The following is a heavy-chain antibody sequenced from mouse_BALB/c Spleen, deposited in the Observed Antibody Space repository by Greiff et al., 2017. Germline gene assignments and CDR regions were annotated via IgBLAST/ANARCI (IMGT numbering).Heavy chain of an antibody. CDR3: ARREGYYDYDYYAMDY. CDR2: ISSGGST. Sequence: EVQGVESGGGLVKPGGSLKLSCAASGFTFSSYAMSWVRQTPEKRLEWVASISSGGSTYYPDSVKGRFTISRDNARNILYLQMSSLRSEDTAMYYCARREGYYDYDYYAMDYWGQGTSVTVSS. D-gene: IGHD2-4*01. V-gene: IGHV5-6-5*01. CDR1: GFTFSSYA. J-gene: IGHJ4*01.